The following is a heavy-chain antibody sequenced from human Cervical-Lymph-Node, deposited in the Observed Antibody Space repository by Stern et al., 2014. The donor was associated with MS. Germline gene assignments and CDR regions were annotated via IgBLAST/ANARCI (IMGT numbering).Heavy chain of an antibody. CDR2: IYYSGST. J-gene: IGHJ4*02. D-gene: IGHD4-17*01. Sequence: VQLVESGPGLVKPSETLSLTCTVSGGSISSSSYYWGWIRQPPGKGLEWIGSIYYSGSTYYNPSLKSRVTISVDTSKNQFSLKLSSVTAADTAVYYCARNDYGDYPSPYYWGQGTLVTVSS. CDR3: ARNDYGDYPSPYY. V-gene: IGHV4-39*01. CDR1: GGSISSSSYY.